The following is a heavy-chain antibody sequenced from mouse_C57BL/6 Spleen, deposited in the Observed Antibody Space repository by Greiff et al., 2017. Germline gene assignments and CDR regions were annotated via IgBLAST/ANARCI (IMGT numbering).Heavy chain of an antibody. D-gene: IGHD2-2*01. CDR2: ISSGGSYT. V-gene: IGHV5-6*01. J-gene: IGHJ4*01. CDR1: GFTFSSYG. CDR3: ARNYGYGRGDY. Sequence: EVMLVESGGDLVKPGGSLKLSCAASGFTFSSYGMSWVRQTPDKRLEWVATISSGGSYTYYPDSGKGRFTISRDNAKNTLYLQMSSLKSEDTAMYYCARNYGYGRGDYWGQGTSVTVSS.